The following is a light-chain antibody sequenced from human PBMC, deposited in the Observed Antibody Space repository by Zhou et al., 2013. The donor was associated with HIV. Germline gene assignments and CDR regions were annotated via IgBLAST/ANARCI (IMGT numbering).Light chain of an antibody. CDR3: QQYDNLPXT. Sequence: DIQMTQSPSSLSASVGDRVTITCQASQDIRNSLNWYQQKPGKAPKLLIYDASNLETGVPSRFSGSGSGTDFTFTISSLQPEDIATYYCQQYDNLPXTFGPGTKVDIK. CDR2: DAS. J-gene: IGKJ3*01. CDR1: QDIRNS. V-gene: IGKV1-33*01.